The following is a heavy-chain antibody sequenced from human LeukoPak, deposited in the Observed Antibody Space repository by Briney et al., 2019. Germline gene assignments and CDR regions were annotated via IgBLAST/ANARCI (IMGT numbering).Heavy chain of an antibody. CDR1: GYTFTGYY. J-gene: IGHJ4*02. CDR2: INPNSGGT. D-gene: IGHD3-9*01. CDR3: ARDRSGDWYSPSYPDY. V-gene: IGHV1-2*02. Sequence: ASVTVSCKASGYTFTGYYMHWVRQAPGQGLEWMGWINPNSGGTNYAQKFQGRVTMTRDTSISTAYMELSRLRSDDTAVYYCARDRSGDWYSPSYPDYWGQGTLVTVSS.